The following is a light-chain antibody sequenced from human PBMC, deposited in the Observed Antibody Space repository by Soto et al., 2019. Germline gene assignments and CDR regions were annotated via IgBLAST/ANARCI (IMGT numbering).Light chain of an antibody. CDR1: SSDIGAYNY. CDR2: EVT. J-gene: IGLJ1*01. Sequence: QSALTQPASVSGSPGQSTTISCIGTSSDIGAYNYVSWCQQHPGKVPKLMIYEVTNRPSGLSNRFSGSKSGNTASLTISGLQAEDEAEYFCSSYSSTSTLYVFGTGTKVTVL. CDR3: SSYSSTSTLYV. V-gene: IGLV2-14*01.